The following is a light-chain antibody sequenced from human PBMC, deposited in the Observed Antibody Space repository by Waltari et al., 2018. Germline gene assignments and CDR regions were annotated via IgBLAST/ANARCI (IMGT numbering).Light chain of an antibody. V-gene: IGKV1-39*01. CDR3: QQRA. CDR1: QNIYGY. J-gene: IGKJ1*01. Sequence: DIEITQSPSALSASVVDRVTITCRASQNIYGYLNWYQQKPGKAPELLIYSSSSLQSGVPSRFRGSGFGTEFTLTITNLQLEDFATYYCQQRAFGQGTKVEIK. CDR2: SSS.